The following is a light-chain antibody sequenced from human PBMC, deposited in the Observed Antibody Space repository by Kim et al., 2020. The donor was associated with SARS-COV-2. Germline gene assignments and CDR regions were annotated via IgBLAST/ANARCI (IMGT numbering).Light chain of an antibody. Sequence: SITISCTGTSSDVGGYNYVSWYQQHPGKAPKLMIYYVSNRPSGVSNRFSGSKSGNTASLTISGLQAEDEADYYCSSYTSSSTPRYVYGTGTKVTAL. V-gene: IGLV2-14*03. CDR3: SSYTSSSTPRYV. CDR2: YVS. CDR1: SSDVGGYNY. J-gene: IGLJ1*01.